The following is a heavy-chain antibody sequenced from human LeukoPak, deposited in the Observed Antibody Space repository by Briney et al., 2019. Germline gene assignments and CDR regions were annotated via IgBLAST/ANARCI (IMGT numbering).Heavy chain of an antibody. CDR1: GYSFTSYW. CDR2: IYPGDSDT. CDR3: ARRFDSYYFDY. J-gene: IGHJ4*02. D-gene: IGHD3-9*01. Sequence: GESLKISCKGSGYSFTSYWLGWVRQMPGRGLEWMGIIYPGDSDTRYSPSFQGQVTISADKSISTAYLQWSSLKASDTAMYYCARRFDSYYFDYWGQGTLVTVSS. V-gene: IGHV5-51*01.